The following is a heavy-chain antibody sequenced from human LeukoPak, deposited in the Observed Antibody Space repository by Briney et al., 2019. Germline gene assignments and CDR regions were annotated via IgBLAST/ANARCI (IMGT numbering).Heavy chain of an antibody. J-gene: IGHJ4*02. V-gene: IGHV3-21*01. CDR2: ITSASGYI. CDR3: ARDQQLGY. D-gene: IGHD6-13*01. Sequence: GSLRLSCAASGFIFNDYSMNWVRQAPGKGLEWVSSITSASGYIYYADSVKGRYTISRDNAKNSLYLQMNNLRVEDTAVYYCARDQQLGYWGQGALVTVSS. CDR1: GFIFNDYS.